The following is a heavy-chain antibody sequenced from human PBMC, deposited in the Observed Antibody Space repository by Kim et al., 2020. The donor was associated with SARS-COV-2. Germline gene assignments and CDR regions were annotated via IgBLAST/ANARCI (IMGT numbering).Heavy chain of an antibody. CDR3: ARGSTETLDY. CDR2: ISYDGSNK. J-gene: IGHJ4*02. V-gene: IGHV3-30*04. D-gene: IGHD4-17*01. CDR1: GFTFSSYA. Sequence: GWSLRLSCAASGFTFSSYAMHWVRQAPGKGLEWVAVISYDGSNKYYVDSVKGRFTISRDNSKNTLYLQMNSLRAEDTAVYYCARGSTETLDYWGQGTLVTVSS.